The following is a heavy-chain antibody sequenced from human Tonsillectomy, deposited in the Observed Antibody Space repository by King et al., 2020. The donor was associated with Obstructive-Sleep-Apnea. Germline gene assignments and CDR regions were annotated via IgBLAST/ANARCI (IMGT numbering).Heavy chain of an antibody. CDR1: GYTFTSYW. V-gene: IGHV5-51*01. Sequence: VQLVESGAEVKKPGESLKISCKGSGYTFTSYWIGWVRQMPGKGLECMGIIYPHDSDIKYSPSFQGQVTISVDKSISTAYLQWSSLKASDTAIYYCARLRMRTGWFDPWGQGTLVTVSS. CDR3: ARLRMRTGWFDP. CDR2: IYPHDSDI. D-gene: IGHD1-1*01. J-gene: IGHJ5*02.